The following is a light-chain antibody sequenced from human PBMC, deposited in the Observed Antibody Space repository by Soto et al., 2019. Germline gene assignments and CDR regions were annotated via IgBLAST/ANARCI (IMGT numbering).Light chain of an antibody. CDR1: QSVSTN. V-gene: IGKV3-15*01. J-gene: IGKJ1*01. CDR3: QQYNDWPRPT. Sequence: EIVMTQSPATLSVSPGERATLFCRASQSVSTNLAWYQQKPGQAPRLLIYGASTRATGIPARFSGSGSETEFSLTISSLQSEDFAVYYCQQYNDWPRPTFGQGSTVELK. CDR2: GAS.